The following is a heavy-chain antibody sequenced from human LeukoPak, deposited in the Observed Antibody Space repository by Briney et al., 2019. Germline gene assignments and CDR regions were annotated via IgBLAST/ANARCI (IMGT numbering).Heavy chain of an antibody. D-gene: IGHD6-6*01. Sequence: GGSLRLSCAASGFILKSYWMSWVRQAPEKGLEWVANIKQDGSEKNYVDSVKGRFIISRDNTKKSLYLQMNGLRAEDTAVYYCARDRQGDYMDVWGKGTTVAVSS. CDR3: ARDRQGDYMDV. CDR1: GFILKSYW. V-gene: IGHV3-7*01. J-gene: IGHJ6*03. CDR2: IKQDGSEK.